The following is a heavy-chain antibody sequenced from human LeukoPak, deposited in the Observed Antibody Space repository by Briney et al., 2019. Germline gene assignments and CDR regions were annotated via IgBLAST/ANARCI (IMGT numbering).Heavy chain of an antibody. CDR3: ARGHSSSWYYFDY. Sequence: GGSLRLSCAASGFTFSSYDMHWVRHATGKGLEWVSAIGTAGDTYYPGSVKGRFTISRENAKNSLYLQMNSLRAGDTAVYYCARGHSSSWYYFDYWGQGTLVTVSS. CDR2: IGTAGDT. V-gene: IGHV3-13*01. CDR1: GFTFSSYD. J-gene: IGHJ4*02. D-gene: IGHD6-13*01.